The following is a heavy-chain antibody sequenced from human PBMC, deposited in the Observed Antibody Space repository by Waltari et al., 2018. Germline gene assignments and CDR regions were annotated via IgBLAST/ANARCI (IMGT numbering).Heavy chain of an antibody. CDR2: ISGSGGST. V-gene: IGHV3-23*01. CDR1: GFTFSRYD. Sequence: EVQLLESGGGLVQPGGSLRLSCAASGFTFSRYDLRWVRRAPGEGLEWVSAISGSGGSTYYADSVKGRFTISRDNSKNTLYLQMNSLRAEDTAVYYCAKIPRGGDCYWGQGTLVTVSS. CDR3: AKIPRGGDCY. D-gene: IGHD2-21*01. J-gene: IGHJ4*02.